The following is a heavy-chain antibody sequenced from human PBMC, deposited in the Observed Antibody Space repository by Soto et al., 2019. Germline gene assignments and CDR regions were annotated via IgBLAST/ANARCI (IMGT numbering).Heavy chain of an antibody. V-gene: IGHV4-30-2*01. CDR2: IYHSGST. Sequence: QLQLQESGSGLVKPSQTLSLTCAVSGGSISSGGYSWSWIRQPPVKGLEWIGYIYHSGSTYYNPSLKSRVTISVDRSKNQFSLKLSSVTAADTAVYYCARALEWLPNWFDPWGQGTLVTVSS. D-gene: IGHD3-3*01. CDR1: GGSISSGGYS. J-gene: IGHJ5*02. CDR3: ARALEWLPNWFDP.